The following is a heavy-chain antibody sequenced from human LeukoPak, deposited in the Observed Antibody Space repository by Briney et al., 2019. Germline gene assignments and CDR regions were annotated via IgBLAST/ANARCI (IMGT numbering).Heavy chain of an antibody. Sequence: PGGSLRLSCAASGFTFSSYGMHWVRQAPGKGLEWVAFIRYDGSNKYYADSVKGRFTISRDNSKNTLYLQMNSLRAEDTGVYYCAKDRGGYREPYFDYWGQGTLVTVSS. V-gene: IGHV3-30*02. CDR2: IRYDGSNK. CDR3: AKDRGGYREPYFDY. CDR1: GFTFSSYG. D-gene: IGHD5-12*01. J-gene: IGHJ4*02.